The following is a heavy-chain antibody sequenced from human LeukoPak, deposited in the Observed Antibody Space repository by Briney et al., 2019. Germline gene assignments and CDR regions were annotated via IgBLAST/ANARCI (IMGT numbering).Heavy chain of an antibody. J-gene: IGHJ4*02. V-gene: IGHV3-23*01. CDR3: AKESSGGWYFDY. CDR1: GFTFSSNV. D-gene: IGHD6-19*01. Sequence: GGSLRLFCAASGFTFSSNVMIWVRQAPGKGLEWVSSIPASGGSTYYADSVKGRFTISRDNSRNSLYLQMNSLRAEDTAVYYCAKESSGGWYFDYWGQGTLVTVSS. CDR2: IPASGGST.